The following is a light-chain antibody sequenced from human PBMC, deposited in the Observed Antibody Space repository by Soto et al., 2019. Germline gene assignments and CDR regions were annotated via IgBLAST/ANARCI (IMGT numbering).Light chain of an antibody. CDR3: HHYET. V-gene: IGKV3-20*01. J-gene: IGKJ1*01. CDR2: GAS. CDR1: QSVSSSY. Sequence: LTQAPGPLSLSPGERATLSCRASQSVSSSYLAWYQQKPGQAPRLLIYGASIRAAGVPDRFSGSGSGTEFTLTISRLEPEDFTVYYCHHYETFGQGTKVDIK.